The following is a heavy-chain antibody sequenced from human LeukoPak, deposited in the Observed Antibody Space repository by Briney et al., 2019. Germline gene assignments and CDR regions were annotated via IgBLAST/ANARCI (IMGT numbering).Heavy chain of an antibody. Sequence: SVKVSCKAPGGTFSSYAISWVRQAPGQGLEWMGGIIPIFGTANYAQKFQGRVTITTDESTSIAYMELSSLRSEDTAVYYCARAGFSALDAFDIWGQGTMVTVSS. CDR1: GGTFSSYA. J-gene: IGHJ3*02. CDR2: IIPIFGTA. CDR3: ARAGFSALDAFDI. D-gene: IGHD3-3*02. V-gene: IGHV1-69*05.